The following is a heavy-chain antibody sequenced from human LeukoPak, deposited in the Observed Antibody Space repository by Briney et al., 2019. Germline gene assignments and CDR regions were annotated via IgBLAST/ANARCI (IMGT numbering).Heavy chain of an antibody. CDR1: GYTFTCYY. D-gene: IGHD2-15*01. CDR3: ARARGIVVVVAAPPGGRFDP. J-gene: IGHJ5*02. Sequence: GASVKVSCTASGYTFTCYYMHWVRQAPGQGLERMGWINPNSGGTNYAQKFQGRVTMTRDTSISTAYMELSRLRSDDTAVYYCARARGIVVVVAAPPGGRFDPWGQGTLVTVSS. CDR2: INPNSGGT. V-gene: IGHV1-2*02.